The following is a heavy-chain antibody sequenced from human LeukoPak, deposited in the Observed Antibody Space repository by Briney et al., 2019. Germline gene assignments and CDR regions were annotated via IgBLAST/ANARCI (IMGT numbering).Heavy chain of an antibody. CDR1: GGSFSGYY. D-gene: IGHD6-19*01. J-gene: IGHJ4*02. V-gene: IGHV4-34*01. CDR3: ARETEVPGGRSWDF. Sequence: SETLSLTCAVYGGSFSGYYWSWIRQPPGKGLEWIGEINHSGSTNYNPSLKSRVTITVDTSKNQFSLKLSSVTAADTAVYYCARETEVPGGRSWDFWGQGTLVTVSS. CDR2: INHSGST.